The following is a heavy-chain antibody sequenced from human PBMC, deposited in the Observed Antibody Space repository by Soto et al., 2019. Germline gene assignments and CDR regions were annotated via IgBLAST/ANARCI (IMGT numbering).Heavy chain of an antibody. Sequence: SETLSLTCAVYGGFFSGYYWSWIRQPPGKGLEWIGEINHSGSTNYNPSLKSRVTISVDTSKNQFSLKLSSVTAADTAVYYCARVSGGLMTTVTQCFDYWGQGTLVTVSS. CDR2: INHSGST. V-gene: IGHV4-34*01. D-gene: IGHD4-17*01. J-gene: IGHJ4*02. CDR1: GGFFSGYY. CDR3: ARVSGGLMTTVTQCFDY.